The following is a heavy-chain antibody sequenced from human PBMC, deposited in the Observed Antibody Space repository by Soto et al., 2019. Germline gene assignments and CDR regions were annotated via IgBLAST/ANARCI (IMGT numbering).Heavy chain of an antibody. Sequence: GGSLRLFCAASGFTFNSYSMNWVRQAPGKGLEWVSSISSSSSYIYYADSVMGRLTITRDNTKNSLYLQMKSLRAEDTTVYYCARYGGRDYCNFFDYWGQGTMVTVSS. J-gene: IGHJ4*02. CDR1: GFTFNSYS. V-gene: IGHV3-21*01. D-gene: IGHD4-4*01. CDR3: ARYGGRDYCNFFDY. CDR2: ISSSSSYI.